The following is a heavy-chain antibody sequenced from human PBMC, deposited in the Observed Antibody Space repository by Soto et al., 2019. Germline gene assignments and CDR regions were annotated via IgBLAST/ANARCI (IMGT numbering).Heavy chain of an antibody. J-gene: IGHJ4*02. V-gene: IGHV4-59*01. CDR3: ARDYGGSLDY. CDR2: IYYSGST. Sequence: TSETLSLTCTVSGGSISSYYWSWIRQPPGKGLEWIGYIYYSGSTNYNPSLKSRVTISVDTSKNQFSLKLSSVTTADTAVYYCARDYGGSLDYWGQGTLVTVSS. D-gene: IGHD1-26*01. CDR1: GGSISSYY.